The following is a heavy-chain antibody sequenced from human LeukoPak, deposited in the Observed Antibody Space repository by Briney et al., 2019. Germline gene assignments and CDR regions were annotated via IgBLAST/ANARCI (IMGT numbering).Heavy chain of an antibody. CDR1: GFTFSSYW. V-gene: IGHV3-7*01. CDR3: ARDYCSGGSCFFN. J-gene: IGHJ4*02. Sequence: GGSLRLSCAASGFTFSSYWMRWVRQAPGKGLEWVANIKQDGSEKYYVDSVKGRFTISRDNAKNTLYLQMNSLRAEDTAVYFCARDYCSGGSCFFNWGQGTLVTVSS. D-gene: IGHD2-15*01. CDR2: IKQDGSEK.